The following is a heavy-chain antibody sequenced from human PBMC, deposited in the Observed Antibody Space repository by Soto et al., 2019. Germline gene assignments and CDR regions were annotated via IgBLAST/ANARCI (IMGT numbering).Heavy chain of an antibody. D-gene: IGHD1-26*01. CDR3: ARSNSGSYRIFDY. V-gene: IGHV4-59*01. Sequence: SETLSLTCTVSGGSISSYYWIWIRQPPGKGLEWIGYIYYSGSTNYNPSLKSRVTISVDTSKNQFSLKLSSVTAADTAVYYCARSNSGSYRIFDYWGQGTLVTLSS. CDR2: IYYSGST. J-gene: IGHJ4*02. CDR1: GGSISSYY.